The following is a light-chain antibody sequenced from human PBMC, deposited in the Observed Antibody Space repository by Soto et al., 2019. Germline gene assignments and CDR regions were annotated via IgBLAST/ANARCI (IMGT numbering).Light chain of an antibody. CDR1: QSISSW. J-gene: IGKJ1*01. CDR2: KAS. Sequence: DIQMTQSPSTLSASVGDRVTITCRASQSISSWLAWYQQKPGKAPKLLIYKASSLESGVPSRFSGSGSGTEFTLTISSLQPDDFATYYCQQYNSYPWTLGQGTQVAIK. CDR3: QQYNSYPWT. V-gene: IGKV1-5*03.